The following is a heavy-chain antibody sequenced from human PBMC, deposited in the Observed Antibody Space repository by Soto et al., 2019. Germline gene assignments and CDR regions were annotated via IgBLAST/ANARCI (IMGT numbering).Heavy chain of an antibody. CDR3: ATEGDYAGLPHNWFDP. V-gene: IGHV1-24*01. Sequence: ASVKVSCKVSGYTLTELSMHWVRQAPGKGLEWMGGFDPEDGETIYAQKFQGRVTMTEDTSTDTAYMELSSLRSEDTAVYYCATEGDYAGLPHNWFDPWGQGTLVTVSS. CDR2: FDPEDGET. J-gene: IGHJ5*02. CDR1: GYTLTELS. D-gene: IGHD4-17*01.